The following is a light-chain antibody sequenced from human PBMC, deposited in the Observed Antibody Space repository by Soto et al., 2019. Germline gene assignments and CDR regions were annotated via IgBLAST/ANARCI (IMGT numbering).Light chain of an antibody. Sequence: IGLTQSPATLSLSPGERATLSCRASEGVSRYLAWYQQKPGQAPRLLIYGASNRATGIPARFTGSGSGTDFTLTINSLEPEDFAVYYCQQRSDRPITFGQGTRLEIK. J-gene: IGKJ5*01. CDR2: GAS. V-gene: IGKV3-11*01. CDR3: QQRSDRPIT. CDR1: EGVSRY.